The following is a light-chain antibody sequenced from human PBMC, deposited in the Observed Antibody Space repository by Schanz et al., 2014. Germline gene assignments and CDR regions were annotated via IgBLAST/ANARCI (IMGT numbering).Light chain of an antibody. CDR2: DVS. J-gene: IGLJ2*01. CDR1: SSDVGGYNY. Sequence: QSALTQPASVSGSPGQSITISCTGTSSDVGGYNYVSWYQQHPGKAPQLIIYDVSNRPSGVSNRFSGSKSGNTASLTISGLQAEDEADYHCSSHTAITTAVVFGGGTKLTVL. V-gene: IGLV2-14*01. CDR3: SSHTAITTAVV.